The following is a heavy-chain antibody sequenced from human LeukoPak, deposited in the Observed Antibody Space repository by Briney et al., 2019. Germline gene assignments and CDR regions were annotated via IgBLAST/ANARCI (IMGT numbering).Heavy chain of an antibody. CDR3: AKSLGYCSGGSCPDYYYYYMDV. D-gene: IGHD2-15*01. CDR1: GFTFSSYG. J-gene: IGHJ6*03. V-gene: IGHV3-23*01. CDR2: ISGSGGST. Sequence: PGGSLRLSCATSGFTFSSYGMSWVRQAPGKGLEWVSAISGSGGSTYYADSVKGRFTISRDNSKNTLYLQMNSLRAEDTAVYYCAKSLGYCSGGSCPDYYYYYMDVWGKGTTVTISS.